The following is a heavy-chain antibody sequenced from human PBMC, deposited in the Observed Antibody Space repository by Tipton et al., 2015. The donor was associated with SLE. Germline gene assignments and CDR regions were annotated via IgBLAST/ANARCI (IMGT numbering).Heavy chain of an antibody. V-gene: IGHV4-34*01. Sequence: TLPLTCAVYGGSFSGYYWSWIRQPPGKGLEWIGEINHSGSTNYNPSLKSRVTISVDTSKNQFSLKLSSVTAADTDVYYCARGMKVAGTYYFDYWGQGTLVTVSS. CDR2: INHSGST. CDR1: GGSFSGYY. D-gene: IGHD6-19*01. CDR3: ARGMKVAGTYYFDY. J-gene: IGHJ4*02.